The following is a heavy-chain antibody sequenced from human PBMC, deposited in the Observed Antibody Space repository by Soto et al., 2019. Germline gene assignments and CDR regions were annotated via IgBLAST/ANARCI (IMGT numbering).Heavy chain of an antibody. CDR3: ARVITYHYGMDV. J-gene: IGHJ6*02. CDR1: GGSIGSYY. D-gene: IGHD3-16*01. V-gene: IGHV4-59*01. CDR2: VYYTGST. Sequence: PSETLSLTCNVAGGSIGSYYWNWLRQPAGKGLEWVGYVYYTGSTNYNPSLEGRATISVDSSKKQVSLNLRSVTAADSATYYCARVITYHYGMDVWGQGTTVTVSS.